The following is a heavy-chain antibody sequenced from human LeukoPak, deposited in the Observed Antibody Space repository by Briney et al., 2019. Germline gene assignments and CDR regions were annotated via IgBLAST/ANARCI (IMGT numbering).Heavy chain of an antibody. CDR3: AKDLLSYGDYLLCTYDY. V-gene: IGHV3-23*01. Sequence: PGGSLRLSCAASGFTFTIYTMSWVRQAPGKGLEWVSGISGSGGSTCYADSVKGRFTISRDNSKNTLYLQMNSLRAEDTAVYYCAKDLLSYGDYLLCTYDYWGQGTLVTVSS. J-gene: IGHJ4*02. CDR1: GFTFTIYT. CDR2: ISGSGGST. D-gene: IGHD4-17*01.